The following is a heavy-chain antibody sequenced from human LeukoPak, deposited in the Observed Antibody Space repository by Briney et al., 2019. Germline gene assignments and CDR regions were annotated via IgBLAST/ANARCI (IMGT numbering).Heavy chain of an antibody. CDR3: ARHSSGWPYYFDY. J-gene: IGHJ4*02. CDR1: GGTFSSYA. CDR2: MNPNSGNT. D-gene: IGHD6-19*01. V-gene: IGHV1-8*02. Sequence: ASVKVSCKASGGTFSSYAINWVRQATGQGLEWMGWMNPNSGNTGYAQKLQGRVTMTTDTSTSTAYMELRSLRSDDTAVYYCARHSSGWPYYFDYWGQGTLVTVSS.